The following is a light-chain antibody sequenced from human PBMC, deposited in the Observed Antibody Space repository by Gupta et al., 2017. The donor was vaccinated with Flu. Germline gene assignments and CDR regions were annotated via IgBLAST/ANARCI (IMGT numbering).Light chain of an antibody. CDR2: GVT. CDR3: SSCTSSTTVV. V-gene: IGLV2-14*01. CDR1: SSDIGSYNY. Sequence: QSALTQPASVSGSPGQSITISCTGTSSDIGSYNYVSWYQQPPGKAPKLLIYGVTNRPSGGSNRFSGSKSGDTASLTISGLQAEDEADYYCSSCTSSTTVVFGGGTKLTVL. J-gene: IGLJ2*01.